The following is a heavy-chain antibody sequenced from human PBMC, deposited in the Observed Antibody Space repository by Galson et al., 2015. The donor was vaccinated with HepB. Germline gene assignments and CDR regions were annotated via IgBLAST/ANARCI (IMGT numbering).Heavy chain of an antibody. CDR2: INTNTGNP. CDR1: GYTFTSYA. D-gene: IGHD4-17*01. CDR3: ARDPDDYYGDYFPWFDP. J-gene: IGHJ5*02. V-gene: IGHV7-4-1*02. Sequence: SVKVSCKASGYTFTSYAMNWVRQAPGQGLEWMGWINTNTGNPTYAQGFTGRFVFSLDTSVSTAYLQISSLKAEDTAVYYCARDPDDYYGDYFPWFDPWGQGTLVTVSS.